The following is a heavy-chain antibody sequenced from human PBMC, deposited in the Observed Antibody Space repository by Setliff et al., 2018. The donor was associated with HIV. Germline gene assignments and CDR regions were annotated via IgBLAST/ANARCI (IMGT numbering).Heavy chain of an antibody. CDR2: INPNTGGT. J-gene: IGHJ3*02. Sequence: ASVKVSCKASGYTFSDYYIHWVRQAPGQGFEWMGRINPNTGGTKFAQKFQGSVTMTRDTSISTDYMELRRLRSDDTAVYYCASQFGAYDSSGYEHDAFNIWGQGTMVTVSS. V-gene: IGHV1-2*06. CDR3: ASQFGAYDSSGYEHDAFNI. CDR1: GYTFSDYY. D-gene: IGHD3-22*01.